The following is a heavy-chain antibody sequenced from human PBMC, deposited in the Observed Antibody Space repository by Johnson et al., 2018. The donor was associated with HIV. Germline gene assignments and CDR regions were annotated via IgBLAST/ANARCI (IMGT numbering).Heavy chain of an antibody. CDR1: GFTFSSYA. CDR2: LSYDGGNK. D-gene: IGHD3-10*01. CDR3: ARAVTPFGDWEAFDI. V-gene: IGHV3-30-3*01. J-gene: IGHJ3*02. Sequence: QVQLVESGGGLVQPGGSLRLSCAASGFTFSSYAMHWVRQAPGMGLEWVAVLSYDGGNKSYADSVKGRFTISRDNSKNTLYLQMNSLRAEDTAGYYRARAVTPFGDWEAFDIWGQGTMVTVSS.